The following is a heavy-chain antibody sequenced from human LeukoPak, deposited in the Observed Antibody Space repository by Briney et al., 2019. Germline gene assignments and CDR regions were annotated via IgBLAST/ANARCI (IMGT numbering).Heavy chain of an antibody. D-gene: IGHD3-22*01. CDR3: TIMHGYYDGSGYWVQ. CDR2: ITTTGATT. Sequence: GGSLRLSCAASGFTFGSYGISWVRQAPGKGLEWVSFITTTGATTSYADSVKGRFTISRDNLRNTLYMQMNSLRDEDTALYYCTIMHGYYDGSGYWVQWGQGTLVTVSS. CDR1: GFTFGSYG. V-gene: IGHV3-23*01. J-gene: IGHJ4*02.